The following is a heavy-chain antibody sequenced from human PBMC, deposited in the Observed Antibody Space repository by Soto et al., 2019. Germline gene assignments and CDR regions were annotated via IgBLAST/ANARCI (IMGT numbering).Heavy chain of an antibody. CDR2: IIPIFGTA. CDR1: GGTFSSYA. D-gene: IGHD5-12*01. J-gene: IGHJ5*02. V-gene: IGHV1-69*13. CDR3: AGRGDGYNYFGP. Sequence: VASVKVSCKASGGTFSSYAISWVRQAPGQGLEWMGGIIPIFGTANYAQKFQGRVTITADESTSTAYMELSSLRSEDTAVYYCAGRGDGYNYFGPWGQGTLVTVPQ.